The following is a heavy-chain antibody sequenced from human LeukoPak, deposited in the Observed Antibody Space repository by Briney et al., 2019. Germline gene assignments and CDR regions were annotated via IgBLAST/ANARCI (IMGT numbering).Heavy chain of an antibody. CDR3: ASSLYNWNDGGNWFDP. CDR2: IIPILGIA. Sequence: ASVKVSCKASGGTFSSYAISWVRQAPGQGLEWMGRIIPILGIANYAQKFQGRVTITADKSTSTAYMELSRLRSDDTAVYYCASSLYNWNDGGNWFDPWGQGTLVTVSS. V-gene: IGHV1-69*04. CDR1: GGTFSSYA. J-gene: IGHJ5*02. D-gene: IGHD1-20*01.